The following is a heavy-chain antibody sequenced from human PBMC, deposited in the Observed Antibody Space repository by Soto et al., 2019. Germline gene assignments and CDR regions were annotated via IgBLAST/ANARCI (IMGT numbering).Heavy chain of an antibody. Sequence: QVQLVESGGGVVQPGRSLRLSCAASGFTFSTSGMNWVRQAPGKGLEWVAVISDDGSKKYYADSVKGRFTISRDNSKNTLYVQRNRRRAEDTAVYYCAKEWVYDSSGWSFDYWGQGTLVTVSS. V-gene: IGHV3-30*18. CDR2: ISDDGSKK. D-gene: IGHD3-22*01. CDR1: GFTFSTSG. J-gene: IGHJ4*02. CDR3: AKEWVYDSSGWSFDY.